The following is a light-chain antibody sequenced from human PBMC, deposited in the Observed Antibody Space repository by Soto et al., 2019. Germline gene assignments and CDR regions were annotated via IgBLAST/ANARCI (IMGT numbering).Light chain of an antibody. Sequence: QSVLTQPPSASGTPGQRVTISCSGSSSNIGSNTVNWYQKLPGTAPKLLIYTSNLRPSGVPDRFSGSKSGTSASLAISGLQSEYEADYYCAAWDDSLSGVVFGGGTKLTVL. J-gene: IGLJ2*01. CDR2: TSN. CDR3: AAWDDSLSGVV. V-gene: IGLV1-44*01. CDR1: SSNIGSNT.